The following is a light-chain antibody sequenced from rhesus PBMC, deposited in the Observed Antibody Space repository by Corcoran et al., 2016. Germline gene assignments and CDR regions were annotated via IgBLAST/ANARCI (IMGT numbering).Light chain of an antibody. CDR3: CSYTTSSTFI. V-gene: IGLV2S7*01. J-gene: IGLJ1*01. Sequence: QAAPTQPPSVSGSPGQSVTISCTGTSSDVGGYNYVSWYQQHPGKAPKLMIYGVSERSSGVSDRFSGSKSGNTASLTISGLQAEDEADYYCCSYTTSSTFIFGTGTRLTVL. CDR2: GVS. CDR1: SSDVGGYNY.